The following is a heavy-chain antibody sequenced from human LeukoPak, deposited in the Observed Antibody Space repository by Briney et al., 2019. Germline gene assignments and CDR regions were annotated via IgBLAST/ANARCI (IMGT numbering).Heavy chain of an antibody. V-gene: IGHV3-33*01. J-gene: IGHJ4*02. Sequence: PGGSLRLSCAASGFTFSSYGMHWVRQAPGKGLEWVAVIWYDGSNKYYADSVKGRFTISRDNSKNTLYLQMNSLRAEDTAVYYCARGPLSKPSVTHDYWGQGTLVTVSS. CDR3: ARGPLSKPSVTHDY. CDR1: GFTFSSYG. CDR2: IWYDGSNK. D-gene: IGHD4-11*01.